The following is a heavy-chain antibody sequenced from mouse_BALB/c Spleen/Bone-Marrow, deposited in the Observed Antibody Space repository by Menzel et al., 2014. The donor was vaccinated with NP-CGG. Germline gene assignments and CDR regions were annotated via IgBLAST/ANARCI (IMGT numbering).Heavy chain of an antibody. CDR3: ARGGISIDY. Sequence: VQLQQSGAELVRPGSSVKFSCKASGYAFSLYWVNRVKQRPGQGLEWIGQIYPGDDDTDYNGKFKGKATLAADRSSSTAYMQLGSLTSEDSAVYFCARGGISIDYWGHGTTLTVSS. CDR2: IYPGDDDT. CDR1: GYAFSLYW. J-gene: IGHJ2*01. V-gene: IGHV1-80*01.